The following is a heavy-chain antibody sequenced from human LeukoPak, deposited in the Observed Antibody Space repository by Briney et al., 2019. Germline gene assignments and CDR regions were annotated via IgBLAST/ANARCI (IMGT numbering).Heavy chain of an antibody. J-gene: IGHJ4*02. Sequence: PGGSLRLSCAASGFTFSSYAMHWVRQAPGKGLEWVSYISSSGTTIYYADSVKGRFTISRDNAKNSLYLQMNSLRTEDTALYYCAKDMVSDSNSWYPIDYWGQGTLVTVSS. D-gene: IGHD6-13*01. CDR2: ISSSGTTI. V-gene: IGHV3-48*04. CDR3: AKDMVSDSNSWYPIDY. CDR1: GFTFSSYA.